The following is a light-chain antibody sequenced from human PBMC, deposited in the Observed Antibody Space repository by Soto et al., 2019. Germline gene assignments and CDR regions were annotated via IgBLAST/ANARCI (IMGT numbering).Light chain of an antibody. V-gene: IGLV2-11*01. J-gene: IGLJ3*02. CDR3: CSYAGSYTLV. CDR2: DVS. Sequence: QSALTQPRSVSGSPGQSVTISFTGTSSDVGAYNFVSWYQQHPGRVPKLMIYDVSRRPSGVPDRFSGSKSGNTASLTISGLQADDEADYYCCSYAGSYTLVFGGGTKLTVL. CDR1: SSDVGAYNF.